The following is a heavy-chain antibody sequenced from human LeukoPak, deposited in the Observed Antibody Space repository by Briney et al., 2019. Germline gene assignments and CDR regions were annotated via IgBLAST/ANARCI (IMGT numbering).Heavy chain of an antibody. CDR1: GGSISSYY. D-gene: IGHD3-3*01. V-gene: IGHV4-4*07. CDR3: ARVLITIFGVVPANDAFDI. J-gene: IGHJ3*02. Sequence: SETLSLTCTVSGGSISSYYWSWIRQPAGKGLEWIGRIYTSGSTNYNPSLKSRVTMSVDTSKNQFSLKLSSVTAADTAVYYCARVLITIFGVVPANDAFDIWGQGTMVTVSS. CDR2: IYTSGST.